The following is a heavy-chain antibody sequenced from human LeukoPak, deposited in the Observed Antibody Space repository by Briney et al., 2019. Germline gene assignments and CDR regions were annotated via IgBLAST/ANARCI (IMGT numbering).Heavy chain of an antibody. V-gene: IGHV3-30*03. CDR2: TSSDLNVK. D-gene: IGHD3-10*01. Sequence: GGSLRLSCAASGFTLSSYAMSCFRQAPGKGLEWVAVTSSDLNVKLYADSVKGRFTISRDNSRSTLYLQMNSLRPEDTAIYYCAREGYYGSGSPPSLYFDYWGQGTLVTVSS. CDR3: AREGYYGSGSPPSLYFDY. J-gene: IGHJ4*02. CDR1: GFTLSSYA.